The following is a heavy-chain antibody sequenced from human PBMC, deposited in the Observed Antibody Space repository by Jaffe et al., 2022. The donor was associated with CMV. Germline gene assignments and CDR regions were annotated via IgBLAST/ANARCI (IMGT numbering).Heavy chain of an antibody. CDR3: ARERDYDSSGYYLGYFDY. CDR1: GGTFSSYA. Sequence: QVQLVQSGAEVKKPGSSVKVSCKASGGTFSSYAISWVRQAPGQGLEWMGRIIPILGIANYAQKFQGRVTITADKSTSTAYMELSSLRSEDTAVYYCARERDYDSSGYYLGYFDYWGQGTLVTVSS. J-gene: IGHJ4*02. V-gene: IGHV1-69*09. CDR2: IIPILGIA. D-gene: IGHD3-22*01.